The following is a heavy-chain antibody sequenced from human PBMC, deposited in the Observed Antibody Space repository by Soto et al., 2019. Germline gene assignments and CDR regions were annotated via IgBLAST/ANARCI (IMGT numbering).Heavy chain of an antibody. Sequence: GGSLRLSCAASGFTFSSYWMSWVRQAPGKGLEWVANIKQDGSEKYYVDSVKGRFTIYRDNAKNSLYLKMNSLRAEDRVFYYCARGGIIVVVPAADFDYWGKGTLVTVS. J-gene: IGHJ4*02. V-gene: IGHV3-7*01. D-gene: IGHD2-2*01. CDR1: GFTFSSYW. CDR2: IKQDGSEK. CDR3: ARGGIIVVVPAADFDY.